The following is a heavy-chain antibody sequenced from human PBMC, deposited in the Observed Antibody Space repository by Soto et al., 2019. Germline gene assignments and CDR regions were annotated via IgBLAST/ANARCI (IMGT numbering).Heavy chain of an antibody. CDR2: IIPIFGTA. Sequence: SVKVSCKASGGTFSSYAISWVRQAPGQGPEWMGGIIPIFGTANYAQKFQGRVTITADESTSTAYMELSSLRSEDTAVYYCARGAIVVVPAANSDYYYYGMDVWGQGTTVTVSS. D-gene: IGHD2-2*01. J-gene: IGHJ6*02. CDR1: GGTFSSYA. V-gene: IGHV1-69*13. CDR3: ARGAIVVVPAANSDYYYYGMDV.